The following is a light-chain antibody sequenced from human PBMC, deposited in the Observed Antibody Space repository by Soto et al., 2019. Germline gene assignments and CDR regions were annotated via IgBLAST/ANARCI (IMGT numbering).Light chain of an antibody. Sequence: QSVLTQPASVSGSPGQSITISCTGTSSDVGTYNYVSWYQHHPGKAPKLIIYEVSNRPSGVSNRFSGSKSGSTASLTISGLQAEDEADYYCSSYADSTTDVVFGGGTKLTVL. V-gene: IGLV2-14*01. J-gene: IGLJ2*01. CDR2: EVS. CDR3: SSYADSTTDVV. CDR1: SSDVGTYNY.